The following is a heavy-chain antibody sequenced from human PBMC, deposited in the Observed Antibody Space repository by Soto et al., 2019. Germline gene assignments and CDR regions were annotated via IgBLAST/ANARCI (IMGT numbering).Heavy chain of an antibody. J-gene: IGHJ4*02. D-gene: IGHD5-12*01. Sequence: SETLSLTCSVYGGSFRGYYWSWIRQPPGKGLEWIGEINHSGSTNYNPSLKSRVTISVDTSKNQFSLKLSSVTAADTAVYYCASSRWLQPFDYWGQGTLVTVSS. CDR3: ASSRWLQPFDY. V-gene: IGHV4-34*01. CDR1: GGSFRGYY. CDR2: INHSGST.